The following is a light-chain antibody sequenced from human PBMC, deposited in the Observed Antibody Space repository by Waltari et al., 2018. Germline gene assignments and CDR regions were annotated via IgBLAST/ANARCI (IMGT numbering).Light chain of an antibody. Sequence: EIVMTQSPATLSVSPGERATLSCRASQSVNSNLAWYQQKPGQAPRILIYGASTGATGIPAGFSGSGSGTEFTLTISSLQSEDFAVYYCQQYNNWPFTLGGGTKVEIK. V-gene: IGKV3-15*01. CDR1: QSVNSN. J-gene: IGKJ4*01. CDR3: QQYNNWPFT. CDR2: GAS.